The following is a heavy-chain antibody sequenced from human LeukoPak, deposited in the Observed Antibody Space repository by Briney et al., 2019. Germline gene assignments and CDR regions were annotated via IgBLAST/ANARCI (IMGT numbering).Heavy chain of an antibody. CDR3: ARGQGSSGLVDY. CDR2: INSNGDEI. CDR1: GFTFSSYW. V-gene: IGHV3-21*01. Sequence: PGGSLRLSCTASGFTFSSYWMTWVRHAPGKGLEWVSGINSNGDEIYYADSVRGRFTISRDNAKNSQYLQMNSLRADDTALYYCARGQGSSGLVDYWGLGTLVTVSS. J-gene: IGHJ4*02. D-gene: IGHD6-19*01.